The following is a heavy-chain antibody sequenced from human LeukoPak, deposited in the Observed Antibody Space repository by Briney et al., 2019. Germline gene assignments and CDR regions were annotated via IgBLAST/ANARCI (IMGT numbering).Heavy chain of an antibody. Sequence: QPGGSLRLSCAASGFTFSSYGMNWVRQAPGKELEWVSGISASAGNAYYADSVKGRFTISRDNSKNTLSLQMDSLGAEDTAVYYCAKVGGGSSSEIWGQGTMVTVSS. CDR3: AKVGGGSSSEI. D-gene: IGHD1-26*01. V-gene: IGHV3-23*01. J-gene: IGHJ3*02. CDR2: ISASAGNA. CDR1: GFTFSSYG.